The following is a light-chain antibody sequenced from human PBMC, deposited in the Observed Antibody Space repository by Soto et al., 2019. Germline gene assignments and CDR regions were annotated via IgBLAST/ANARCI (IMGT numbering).Light chain of an antibody. Sequence: EIQMTQSPSTLSASVGDRVTITCRASQPIRFWLAWYQQKPGKAPKILIYKASTLETGVPSRFSGSGSGTEFTLTISSLHPDDFATYYCQQYSSFSRTFGRGTKVDIK. CDR1: QPIRFW. J-gene: IGKJ1*01. CDR2: KAS. V-gene: IGKV1-5*03. CDR3: QQYSSFSRT.